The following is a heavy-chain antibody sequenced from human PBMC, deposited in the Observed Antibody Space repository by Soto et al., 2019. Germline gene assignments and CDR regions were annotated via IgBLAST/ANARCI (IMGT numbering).Heavy chain of an antibody. D-gene: IGHD3-22*01. CDR1: GFTLSSYA. CDR2: ISTNGGST. CDR3: VKGEYYYDSSGYYPFDY. J-gene: IGHJ4*02. V-gene: IGHV3-64D*06. Sequence: GGSLRLSCVASGFTLSSYAMHWVRQAPGKGLEYVSSISTNGGSTDYADSVKGRFTISRDNSKNTVYLQMSSLRVEDTAVYYCVKGEYYYDSSGYYPFDYWGQGTLVTVSS.